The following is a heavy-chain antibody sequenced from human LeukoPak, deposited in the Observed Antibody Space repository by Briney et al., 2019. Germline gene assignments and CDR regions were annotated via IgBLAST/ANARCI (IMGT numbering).Heavy chain of an antibody. CDR2: INPNSGGT. Sequence: ASVKVSCKASGYTFTGYYMHWVQQAPGQGLEWMGWINPNSGGTNYAQKFQGRVTMTRDTSISTAYMELSRLRSDDTAVYYCARDIGRITMIVVVSWRRDAFDIWGQGTMVTVSS. V-gene: IGHV1-2*02. D-gene: IGHD3-22*01. CDR1: GYTFTGYY. J-gene: IGHJ3*02. CDR3: ARDIGRITMIVVVSWRRDAFDI.